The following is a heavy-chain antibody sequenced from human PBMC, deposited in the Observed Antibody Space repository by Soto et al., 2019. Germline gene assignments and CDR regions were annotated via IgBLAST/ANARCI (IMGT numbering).Heavy chain of an antibody. J-gene: IGHJ4*02. CDR3: AREKGYCSGGSCYHYFDY. CDR1: GFTFSSYS. D-gene: IGHD2-15*01. CDR2: ISSSSYI. V-gene: IGHV3-21*01. Sequence: ESGGGLVKPGGSLRLSCAASGFTFSSYSMNWVRQAPGKGLEWVSSISSSSYIYYADSVKGRFTISRDNAKNSLYLQMNSLRAEDTAVYYCAREKGYCSGGSCYHYFDYWGQGTLVTVSS.